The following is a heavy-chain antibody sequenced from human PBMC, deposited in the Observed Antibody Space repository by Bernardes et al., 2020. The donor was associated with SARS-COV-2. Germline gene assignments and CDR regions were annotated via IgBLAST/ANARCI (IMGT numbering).Heavy chain of an antibody. CDR1: GGSFSGYY. J-gene: IGHJ4*02. CDR3: ARIDFWSGYYRDK. V-gene: IGHV4-34*01. CDR2: VNHSGDT. D-gene: IGHD3-3*01. Sequence: SETLSLTCAVYGGSFSGYYWSWIRQPPGKGLEWIGEVNHSGDTTYNPSLKGRVTISSDTSKTQLSLKLTSVTAADTAIYYCARIDFWSGYYRDKWGQGTLVTVSS.